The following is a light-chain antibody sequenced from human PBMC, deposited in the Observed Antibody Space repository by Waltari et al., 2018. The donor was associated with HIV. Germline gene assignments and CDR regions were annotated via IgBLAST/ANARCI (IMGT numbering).Light chain of an antibody. CDR2: GNT. J-gene: IGLJ1*01. V-gene: IGLV1-40*01. CDR1: SSNIGAGYD. CDR3: QSYDSSLSGFV. Sequence: HSVLTQPPSVSGAPGQRVTIPCTGSSSNIGAGYDVHWYQHLPGTSPKLLIYGNTNRPSGVPDRFSGSKSGTSASLAITGLQAEDEADYYCQSYDSSLSGFVFGTGTKVTVL.